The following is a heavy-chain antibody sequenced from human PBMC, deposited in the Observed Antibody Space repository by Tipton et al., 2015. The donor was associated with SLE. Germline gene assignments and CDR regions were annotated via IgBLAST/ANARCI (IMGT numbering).Heavy chain of an antibody. D-gene: IGHD2-15*01. CDR1: GFTFSDYY. CDR2: ITSTGSTM. J-gene: IGHJ4*02. CDR3: ARGPDCSGGNCYFGSYDY. V-gene: IGHV3-11*01. Sequence: SLRLSCAASGFTFSDYYMSWIRQAPGKGLEWVSYITSTGSTMHYADAVKGRFTISRDNAKKSLYLQMNSLRAEDTAVYFCARGPDCSGGNCYFGSYDYWGQGTLVTVSS.